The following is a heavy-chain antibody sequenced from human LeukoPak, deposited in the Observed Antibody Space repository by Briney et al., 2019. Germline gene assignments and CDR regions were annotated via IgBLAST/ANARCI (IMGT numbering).Heavy chain of an antibody. D-gene: IGHD1-26*01. CDR1: GFTFSSYG. CDR2: IWYDGCNK. Sequence: GRSLRLSCAASGFTFSSYGMHWVRQAPGKVLEWVAVIWYDGCNKYYADSVKGRFTISRDNSKNTLYLQMNSLRAEDTAVYYCAREWDYSFDYWGQGTMVTVSS. J-gene: IGHJ4*02. CDR3: AREWDYSFDY. V-gene: IGHV3-33*01.